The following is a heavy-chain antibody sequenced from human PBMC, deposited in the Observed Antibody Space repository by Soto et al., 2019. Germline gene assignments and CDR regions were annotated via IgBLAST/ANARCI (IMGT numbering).Heavy chain of an antibody. J-gene: IGHJ3*02. D-gene: IGHD5-18*01. V-gene: IGHV3-9*01. CDR1: GFTFDDYA. CDR3: AKNKSLWPGADAFDI. Sequence: SLRLSCAASGFTFDDYAMHWVRQAPGKGLEWVSGISWNSGSIGYADSVKGRFTISRDNAKNSLYLQMNSLRAEDTALYYCAKNKSLWPGADAFDIWGQGTMVTVSS. CDR2: ISWNSGSI.